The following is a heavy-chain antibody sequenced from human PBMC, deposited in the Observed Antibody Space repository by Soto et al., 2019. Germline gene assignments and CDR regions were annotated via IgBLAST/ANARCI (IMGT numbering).Heavy chain of an antibody. J-gene: IGHJ6*02. CDR1: GFTFTSNY. D-gene: IGHD3-16*01. CDR3: ARGEMDV. CDR2: INPVSGGA. Sequence: QVQLVQSGAAVKRPGASVEISCKTSGFTFTSNYLHWVRQAPGQGLEWVAMINPVSGGATYSEKFRGRVTVTRDTSTSAIYLEVNSLTPEDTAVYYCARGEMDVWGRGTTVTVSS. V-gene: IGHV1-46*01.